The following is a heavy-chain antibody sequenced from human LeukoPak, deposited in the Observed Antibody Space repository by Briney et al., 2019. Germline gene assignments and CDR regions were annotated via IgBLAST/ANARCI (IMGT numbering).Heavy chain of an antibody. Sequence: GGSLRLSCAASGLTFSSYAMSWVRRAPGKGLEWVSAISGSGGSTYYADSVKGRFTISRDNSKNTLYLQVNSLRVEDTARYYCAKGSHGDYDIWGQGTLVTVSS. J-gene: IGHJ4*02. V-gene: IGHV3-23*01. CDR3: AKGSHGDYDI. CDR2: ISGSGGST. D-gene: IGHD4-17*01. CDR1: GLTFSSYA.